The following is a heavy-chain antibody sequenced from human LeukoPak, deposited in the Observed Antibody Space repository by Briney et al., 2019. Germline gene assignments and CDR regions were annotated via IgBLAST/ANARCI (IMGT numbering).Heavy chain of an antibody. V-gene: IGHV3-66*01. J-gene: IGHJ6*04. CDR1: GFNVRNNY. Sequence: GGSLRLSCAASGFNVRNNYMSWVRQGPGQGLEWVSVIYNAGNTDYADSVKGRFTISRDNAKNSLYLQMNSLRAEDTAVYYCAELGITMIGGVWGKGTTVTISS. CDR3: AELGITMIGGV. D-gene: IGHD3-10*02. CDR2: IYNAGNT.